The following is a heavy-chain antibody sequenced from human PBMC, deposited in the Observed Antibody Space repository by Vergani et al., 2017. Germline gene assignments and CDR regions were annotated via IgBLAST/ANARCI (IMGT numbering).Heavy chain of an antibody. CDR3: TKIFGVVIYHGMDV. D-gene: IGHD3-3*01. V-gene: IGHV3-49*04. J-gene: IGHJ6*02. CDR1: GFTFGDYA. Sequence: EVQLVESGGGLVQPGRSLRLSCTASGFTFGDYAMSWVRQAPGKGLEWVGFIRSKAYGGTTEYAASVKGRFTISRDDSKSIAYLQMNSLKTEDTAAYYCTKIFGVVIYHGMDVWGQGTTVTVSS. CDR2: IRSKAYGGTT.